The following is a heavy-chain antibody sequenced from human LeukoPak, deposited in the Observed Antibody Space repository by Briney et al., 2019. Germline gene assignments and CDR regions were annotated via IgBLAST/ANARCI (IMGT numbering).Heavy chain of an antibody. J-gene: IGHJ4*02. CDR2: VSHGGST. D-gene: IGHD4-23*01. Sequence: PSETLSLTCAVSGGPFSGYYWTWIRQPPGKGLEWIGDVSHGGSTNYNPPLKSRVTISVDTSKSQFSLRLKDVTAADRAVYFCAGQRGHTVAAFDYWGQGILVSVSS. CDR3: AGQRGHTVAAFDY. CDR1: GGPFSGYY. V-gene: IGHV4-34*01.